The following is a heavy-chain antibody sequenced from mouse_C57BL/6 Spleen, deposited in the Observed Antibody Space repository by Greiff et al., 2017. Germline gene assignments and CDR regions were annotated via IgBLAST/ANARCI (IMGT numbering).Heavy chain of an antibody. CDR3: AGQCDYYGCSYDDYYFDD. CDR1: GFTFSSYT. CDR2: ISGGGGNT. Sequence: EVKLMESGGGLVKPGGSLKLSCAASGFTFSSYTMSWVRQTPETRLEWVATISGGGGNTYYPDSVKGRFTITRDNAKSTLYLQMSCWRSENAPLYYCAGQCDYYGCSYDDYYFDDWGTGTTVTVSA. J-gene: IGHJ1*03. D-gene: IGHD1-1*01. V-gene: IGHV5-9*01.